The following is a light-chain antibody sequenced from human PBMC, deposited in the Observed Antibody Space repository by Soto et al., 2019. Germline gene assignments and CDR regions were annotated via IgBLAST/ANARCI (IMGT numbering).Light chain of an antibody. CDR3: QQYNNWPET. CDR1: QSVSIY. J-gene: IGKJ1*01. CDR2: DAS. V-gene: IGKV3-11*01. Sequence: EIVLTQSPATLSWSTWERATLSCMASQSVSIYLAWYQQKPGQAPRLLIYDASNRATGIPARFSGSGSGTDFTLTISSLEPEDFAFYYCQQYNNWPETFGQGTKVDIK.